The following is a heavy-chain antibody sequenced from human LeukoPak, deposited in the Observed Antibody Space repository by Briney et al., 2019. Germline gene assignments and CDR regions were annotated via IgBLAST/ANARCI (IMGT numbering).Heavy chain of an antibody. CDR2: IYYSGST. D-gene: IGHD6-19*01. Sequence: SETLSLTCAVYGGSFSGYYWSWIRQPPGKGLEWIGYIYYSGSTYYNPSLKSRVTISVDTSKNQFSLKLSSVTAADTAVYYCARVSTSYSSGWSGVDYWGQGTLVTVSS. J-gene: IGHJ4*02. CDR1: GGSFSGYY. CDR3: ARVSTSYSSGWSGVDY. V-gene: IGHV4-30-4*08.